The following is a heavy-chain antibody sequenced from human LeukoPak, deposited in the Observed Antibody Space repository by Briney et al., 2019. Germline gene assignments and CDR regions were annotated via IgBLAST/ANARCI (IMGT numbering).Heavy chain of an antibody. D-gene: IGHD5-12*01. CDR2: IYYSGST. Sequence: PSETLSLTCAVSGGSISSYYWSWIRLPPGKGLEWIGYIYYSGSTNYNPSLKSRVTISVDTSKNQFSLKLSSVTAADTAVYYCARHESDSGYDLFPLGYFDYWGQGTLVTVSS. CDR1: GGSISSYY. J-gene: IGHJ4*02. CDR3: ARHESDSGYDLFPLGYFDY. V-gene: IGHV4-59*08.